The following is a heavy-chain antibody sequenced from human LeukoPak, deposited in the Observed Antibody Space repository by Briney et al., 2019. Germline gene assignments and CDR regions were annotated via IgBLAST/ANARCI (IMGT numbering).Heavy chain of an antibody. D-gene: IGHD2-8*02. Sequence: ASAKVSCKTSGYTFSDYYVHCVRHAPGQRFERMGWINPDSGATNYAQKFQGRVTMTRDTSISTAYMELSRLRSDDTAVYYCARDFTGGYFDYWGQGTLVTVSS. CDR2: INPDSGAT. J-gene: IGHJ4*02. CDR3: ARDFTGGYFDY. V-gene: IGHV1-2*02. CDR1: GYTFSDYY.